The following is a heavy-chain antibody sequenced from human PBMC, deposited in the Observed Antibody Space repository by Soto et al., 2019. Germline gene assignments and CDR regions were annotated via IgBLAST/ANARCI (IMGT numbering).Heavy chain of an antibody. CDR2: IYHSGST. J-gene: IGHJ6*02. CDR1: GYSISSGYY. CDR3: ARVGGYGMDV. V-gene: IGHV4-38-2*01. Sequence: SETLSLTCAVSGYSISSGYYWGWIRQPPGKGLEWIGSIYHSGSTYYNPSLKSRVTISVDTSKNQCSLKLSSVTAADTAGYYCARVGGYGMDVWGQGTTVTVSS. D-gene: IGHD3-10*01.